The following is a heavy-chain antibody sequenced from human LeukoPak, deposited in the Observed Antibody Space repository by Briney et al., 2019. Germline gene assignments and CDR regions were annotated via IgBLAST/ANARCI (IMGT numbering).Heavy chain of an antibody. CDR3: ARASCSSTSCRPMDV. V-gene: IGHV4-34*01. Sequence: SETLSLTCAVYGGSFSGYYWSWIRQPPGKGLEWLGEINHSGSTNYNPVLKSRVTISVDTSKNQFSLKLSSVTAADTAVYYCARASCSSTSCRPMDVWGKGTRVTVSS. D-gene: IGHD2-2*01. CDR1: GGSFSGYY. CDR2: INHSGST. J-gene: IGHJ6*03.